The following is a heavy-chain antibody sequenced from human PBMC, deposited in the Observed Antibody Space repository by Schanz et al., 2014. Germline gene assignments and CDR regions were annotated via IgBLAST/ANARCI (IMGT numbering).Heavy chain of an antibody. V-gene: IGHV1-46*01. CDR3: AKVRIATDPYKMLGDFDI. CDR2: INPSGGST. D-gene: IGHD3-3*01. Sequence: QLMQSGSEVRKPGASVKVSCKASGYIFGSHGMTWVRQAPGQGLEWMGIINPSGGSTSYAQKFQGRVNMTIDTVTATVQLELTMLRTDDTAIDSCAKVRIATDPYKMLGDFDIWGQGTRVTVSS. J-gene: IGHJ3*02. CDR1: GYIFGSHG.